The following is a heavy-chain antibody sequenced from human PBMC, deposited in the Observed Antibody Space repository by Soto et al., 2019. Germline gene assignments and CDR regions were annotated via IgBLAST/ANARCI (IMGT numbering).Heavy chain of an antibody. CDR1: GYTFTSYG. CDR2: ISAYNGNT. Sequence: GASVKVSCKASGYTFTSYGISWVRQAPGQGLEWMGWISAYNGNTNYAQKLQGRVTMTTDTSTSTAYMELRSLRSDDTAVYYCAGVAHPIFLVRPLGGGGPRYYFDYWGQGTLVTVSS. V-gene: IGHV1-18*01. J-gene: IGHJ4*02. CDR3: AGVAHPIFLVRPLGGGGPRYYFDY. D-gene: IGHD3-10*01.